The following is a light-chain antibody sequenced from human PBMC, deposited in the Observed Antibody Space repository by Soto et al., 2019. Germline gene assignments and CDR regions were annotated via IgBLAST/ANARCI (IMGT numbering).Light chain of an antibody. Sequence: EIVMTQSPATLSVSLGERATLSCRASQSVSSRLAWYQHKPGQAPRLLISGASSRATGIPDRFSGSGSGTDFTLTISRLEPEDYAVYYCQQYGHSLWTFGQGNKVDIK. CDR3: QQYGHSLWT. V-gene: IGKV3-20*01. J-gene: IGKJ1*01. CDR1: QSVSSR. CDR2: GAS.